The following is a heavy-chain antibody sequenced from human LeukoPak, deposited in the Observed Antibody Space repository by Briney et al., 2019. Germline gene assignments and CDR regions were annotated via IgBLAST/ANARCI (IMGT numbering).Heavy chain of an antibody. CDR3: ARWASISREPGGFFDH. Sequence: PSETLSLTCTVSGDSVTNDFFWGWARQPPGKELEWIGSFCLGRDTYYRPSLKSRVTISVDTSKNQFSLNLNSVTAADTAVYYCARWASISREPGGFFDHWGQGALVTVSS. CDR1: GDSVTNDFF. J-gene: IGHJ4*02. D-gene: IGHD1-14*01. V-gene: IGHV4-38-2*02. CDR2: FCLGRDT.